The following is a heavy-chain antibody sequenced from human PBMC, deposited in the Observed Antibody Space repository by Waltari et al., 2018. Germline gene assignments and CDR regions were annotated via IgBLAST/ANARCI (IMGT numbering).Heavy chain of an antibody. CDR1: GFTFSRYA. V-gene: IGHV3-23*01. J-gene: IGHJ4*02. CDR3: AKGGYYDSSGYYSY. CDR2: ISGSGGST. Sequence: EVQLLASGGGLVQPGGSLRLSCAASGFTFSRYAMSWVRKAPGKGLEWVSAISGSGGSTYYADSVKGRFTISRDNSKNTLYLQMNSLRAEDTAVYYCAKGGYYDSSGYYSYWGQGTLVTVSS. D-gene: IGHD3-22*01.